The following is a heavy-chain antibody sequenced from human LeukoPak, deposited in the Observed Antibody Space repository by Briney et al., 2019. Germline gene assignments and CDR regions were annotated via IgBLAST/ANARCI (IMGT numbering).Heavy chain of an antibody. CDR1: GFTFSNYW. CDR2: INRDGRST. D-gene: IGHD3-9*01. CDR3: ARDMTGYSDY. Sequence: GGSLRLSCVASGFTFSNYWIHWVRQAPGKGLVWVSRINRDGRSTNYADSVKGRFTISRDNARNTLYLQMNSLRAEDTAVYYCARDMTGYSDYWGQGTLVTVSS. J-gene: IGHJ4*02. V-gene: IGHV3-74*01.